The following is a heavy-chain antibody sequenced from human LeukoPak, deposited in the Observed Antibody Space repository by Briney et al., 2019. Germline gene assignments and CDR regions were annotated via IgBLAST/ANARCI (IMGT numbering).Heavy chain of an antibody. Sequence: SETLSLTCTVSGGSISSGSYYWGLIRQPPGKGLEWIGSMYHTGSTYYNPSLKSRVTISVDTSKNQFSLKLTSVTAADTAVYYCAREAWERDFFGFWGQGTLVTVSS. J-gene: IGHJ4*02. CDR2: MYHTGST. CDR1: GGSISSGSYY. CDR3: AREAWERDFFGF. V-gene: IGHV4-39*02. D-gene: IGHD1-26*01.